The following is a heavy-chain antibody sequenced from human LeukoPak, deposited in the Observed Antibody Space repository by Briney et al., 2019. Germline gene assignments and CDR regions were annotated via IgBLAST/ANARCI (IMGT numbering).Heavy chain of an antibody. Sequence: GGSLRLSCAASGFTFSSYGMSWVRQAPGKGLEWVSAISGSGGSTLYADSVKGRFTISRDNSKNTLYLQMNSLRAEDTAVYYCARGGSYLSAFDIWGQGTMVTVSS. J-gene: IGHJ3*02. D-gene: IGHD1-26*01. CDR3: ARGGSYLSAFDI. CDR1: GFTFSSYG. V-gene: IGHV3-23*01. CDR2: ISGSGGST.